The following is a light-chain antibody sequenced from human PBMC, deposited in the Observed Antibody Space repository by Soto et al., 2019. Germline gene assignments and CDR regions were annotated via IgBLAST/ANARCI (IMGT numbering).Light chain of an antibody. CDR2: GTS. CDR3: QQYGSSPT. CDR1: QSVSSSY. V-gene: IGKV3-20*01. J-gene: IGKJ1*01. Sequence: EIVLTQSPGTLSLSAGERATLSCRASQSVSSSYLAWYQQKPGQAPRLLIYGTSTRATGIPDRFSGSGSGTDFTLTISRLEPEDFAVYYCQQYGSSPTFGQGTKGDIK.